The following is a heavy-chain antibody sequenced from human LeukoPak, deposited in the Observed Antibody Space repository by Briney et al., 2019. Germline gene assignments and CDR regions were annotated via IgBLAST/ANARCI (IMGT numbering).Heavy chain of an antibody. V-gene: IGHV3-74*01. Sequence: GGSLRLSCAASGFTFSSYWMHWVRQAPGKGLVWVSRINSDGSSTSYADSVKGRFTISRDNAKNTLYLQMNSLRAEDTAVYYCASALAAAGQWLGGPGYYWGQGTLVTVSS. CDR2: INSDGSST. J-gene: IGHJ4*02. CDR1: GFTFSSYW. D-gene: IGHD6-13*01. CDR3: ASALAAAGQWLGGPGYY.